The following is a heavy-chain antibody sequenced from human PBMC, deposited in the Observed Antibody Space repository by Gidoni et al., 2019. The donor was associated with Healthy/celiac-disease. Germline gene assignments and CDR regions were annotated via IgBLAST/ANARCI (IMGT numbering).Heavy chain of an antibody. V-gene: IGHV1-2*02. CDR2: INPDSGGT. D-gene: IGHD5-12*01. Sequence: QVQLVQSGAEVQKPGASVKVSCKASGYTFTGYYMHWVRQAPGQGLEWMGWINPDSGGTNYAQKFQGRVTMTRDTSISTAYMELSRLRSDDTAVYYCARDRRRYSGYGLGDYWGQGTLVTVSS. CDR1: GYTFTGYY. J-gene: IGHJ4*02. CDR3: ARDRRRYSGYGLGDY.